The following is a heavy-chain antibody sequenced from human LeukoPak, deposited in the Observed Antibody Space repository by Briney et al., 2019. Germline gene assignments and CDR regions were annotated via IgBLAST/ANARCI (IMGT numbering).Heavy chain of an antibody. D-gene: IGHD3-3*01. CDR3: AKFAEYYDFWGPFDY. Sequence: GGSLRLSCAASGFTFSSYAMSWVRQAPGKGLEWVSAISGSGGSTYYADSVKGRFTISRDNSKNTLYQQMNSLRAEDTAVYYCAKFAEYYDFWGPFDYWGQGTLVTVSS. J-gene: IGHJ4*02. CDR2: ISGSGGST. CDR1: GFTFSSYA. V-gene: IGHV3-23*01.